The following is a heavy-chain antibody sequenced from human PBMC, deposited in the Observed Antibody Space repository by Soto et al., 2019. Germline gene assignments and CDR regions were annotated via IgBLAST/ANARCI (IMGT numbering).Heavy chain of an antibody. Sequence: DVQLLESGGGLVQPGGSLRLSCVVSGFTFSSYAMSWVRQAPGKGLEWVSSISGSGGNIYYADSVKGRFTISRDNSKNRLHLQMNSLRAEDTAVYYCAIPASGWYPKLMDGMDVWGQGTTVTVSS. V-gene: IGHV3-23*01. CDR2: ISGSGGNI. CDR1: GFTFSSYA. CDR3: AIPASGWYPKLMDGMDV. J-gene: IGHJ6*02. D-gene: IGHD6-19*01.